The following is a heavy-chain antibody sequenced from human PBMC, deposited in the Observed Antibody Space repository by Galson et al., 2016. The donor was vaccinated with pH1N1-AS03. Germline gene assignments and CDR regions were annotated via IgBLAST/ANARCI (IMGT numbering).Heavy chain of an antibody. J-gene: IGHJ6*02. D-gene: IGHD3-10*01. Sequence: QSGAEVKKPGESLTVSCETSQYKFSDYWVHWLRQVPGNGLEWLGRIDPSDSYIDYSPSFRGHVSISVDRSISTAYLQWRRLRASDPAFYYCAAAKKGTSPIFFYYTVDVGGQGTTVIVSS. CDR2: IDPSDSYI. CDR3: AAAKKGTSPIFFYYTVDV. CDR1: QYKFSDYW. V-gene: IGHV5-10-1*01.